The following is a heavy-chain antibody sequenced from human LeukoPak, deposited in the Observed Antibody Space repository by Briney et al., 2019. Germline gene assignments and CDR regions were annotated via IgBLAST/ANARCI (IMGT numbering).Heavy chain of an antibody. D-gene: IGHD2-21*02. CDR2: IISSSSNI. CDR3: ARISAPHLVVLTAPFDY. J-gene: IGHJ4*02. V-gene: IGHV3-21*01. Sequence: PGGSLRLSCAASGFTFSSYSMYCVPQAPEKGLERVSSIISSSSNIYYADSVKGRFTTTRDNAKNSLYLQINSLRAEETTVYYCARISAPHLVVLTAPFDYWGQGTLVTVSS. CDR1: GFTFSSYS.